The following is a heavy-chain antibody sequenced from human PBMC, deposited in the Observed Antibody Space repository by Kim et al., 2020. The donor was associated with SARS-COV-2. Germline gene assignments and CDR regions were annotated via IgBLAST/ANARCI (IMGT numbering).Heavy chain of an antibody. V-gene: IGHV1-18*01. CDR1: GYTFTSYG. D-gene: IGHD6-6*01. CDR3: ARVSLVKAKELVINYYYGMDV. CDR2: ISAYNGNT. J-gene: IGHJ6*02. Sequence: ASVKVSCKASGYTFTSYGISWVRQAPGQGLEWMGWISAYNGNTNYAQKLQGRVTMTTDTSTSTAYMELRSLRSDDTAVYYCARVSLVKAKELVINYYYGMDVWGQGTTVTVSS.